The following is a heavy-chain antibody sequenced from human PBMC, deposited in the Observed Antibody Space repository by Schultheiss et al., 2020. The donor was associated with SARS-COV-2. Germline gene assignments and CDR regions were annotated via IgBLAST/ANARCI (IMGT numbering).Heavy chain of an antibody. V-gene: IGHV4-30-2*01. J-gene: IGHJ4*02. CDR1: GGSISSGGYS. Sequence: SETLSLTCAVSGGSISSGGYSWSWIRQPPGKGLEWIGYIYYSGSTNYNPSLKSRVTISVDTSKNQFSLKLSSVTAADTAVYYCARLGYCSSTSCYKEYWGQGTLVTVSS. CDR3: ARLGYCSSTSCYKEY. D-gene: IGHD2-2*02. CDR2: IYYSGST.